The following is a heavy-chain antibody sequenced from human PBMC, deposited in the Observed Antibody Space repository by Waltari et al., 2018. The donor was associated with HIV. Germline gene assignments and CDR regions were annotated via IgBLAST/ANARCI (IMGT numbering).Heavy chain of an antibody. CDR3: YRFGGDL. CDR1: GFAFSDHH. Sequence: EVQLVESGGGLVQPGGSLRLSCAASGFAFSDHHMDWVRQAPGKGLEWVGRARDTADSYFTQYAASVKGRFTISRDDSKNSLFLEMCNMRSEDTAVYYCYRFGGDLWGQGTLVTVSS. CDR2: ARDTADSYFT. D-gene: IGHD3-16*01. V-gene: IGHV3-72*01. J-gene: IGHJ5*02.